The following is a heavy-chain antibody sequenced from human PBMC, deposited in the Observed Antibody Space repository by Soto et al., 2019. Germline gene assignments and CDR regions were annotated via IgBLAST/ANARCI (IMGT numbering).Heavy chain of an antibody. D-gene: IGHD3-22*01. Sequence: QLQLQESGSGLVKPSQTLSLTCAVSGGSISSGGNSWSWIRAQPGKGLEWIGYIYHSGSTYYNPSLKSRVTISVDRSKNQFSLKLSSVTAADTAVYYCARSTRGSGYYYAYWGQGTLVTVSS. CDR2: IYHSGST. CDR1: GGSISSGGNS. CDR3: ARSTRGSGYYYAY. V-gene: IGHV4-30-2*01. J-gene: IGHJ4*02.